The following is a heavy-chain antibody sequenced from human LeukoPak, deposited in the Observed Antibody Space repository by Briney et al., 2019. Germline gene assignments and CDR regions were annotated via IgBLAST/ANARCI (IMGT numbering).Heavy chain of an antibody. CDR2: IYYSGST. CDR3: ARGEYSSSSFLFDY. CDR1: GGSIRSYY. Sequence: SETLSLTCTVSGGSIRSYYWSWIRQPPGKGLEWIGYIYYSGSTNYNPSLKSRVTISVDTSKNQFSLKLSSVTAADTAVYYCARGEYSSSSFLFDYWGQGTLVTVSS. D-gene: IGHD6-6*01. J-gene: IGHJ4*02. V-gene: IGHV4-59*01.